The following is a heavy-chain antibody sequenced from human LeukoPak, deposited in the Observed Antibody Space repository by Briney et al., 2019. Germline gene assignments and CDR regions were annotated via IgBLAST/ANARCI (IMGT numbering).Heavy chain of an antibody. CDR1: GGSMSSYY. V-gene: IGHV4-4*07. CDR3: AREGRRYSLVDY. CDR2: IYTSGST. Sequence: SETLSLTCTVSGGSMSSYYWSWIRQPAGKGLEWIGRIYTSGSTNYNPSLKSRVTISIDTSTNQFSLKLSSVTAADTAVYYCAREGRRYSLVDYWGQGTLVTVSS. D-gene: IGHD5-18*01. J-gene: IGHJ4*02.